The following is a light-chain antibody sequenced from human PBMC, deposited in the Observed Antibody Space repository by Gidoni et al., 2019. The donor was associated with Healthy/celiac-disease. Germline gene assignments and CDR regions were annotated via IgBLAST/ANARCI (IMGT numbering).Light chain of an antibody. Sequence: IQMTQSPSTLSASVGDRVTITCRASQSISSWLAWYQQKPGKAPKLLIYKASSLESGVPSRFGGSGSGTECTLTSSSLQPDDFATYYCQQYNSYPWTFGQGTKVEIK. CDR1: QSISSW. J-gene: IGKJ1*01. CDR3: QQYNSYPWT. CDR2: KAS. V-gene: IGKV1-5*03.